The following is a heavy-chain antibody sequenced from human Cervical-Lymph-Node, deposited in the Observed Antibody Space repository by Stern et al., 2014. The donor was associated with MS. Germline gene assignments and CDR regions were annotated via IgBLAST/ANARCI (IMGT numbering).Heavy chain of an antibody. D-gene: IGHD4-23*01. CDR1: GCTFSSYA. J-gene: IGHJ4*02. V-gene: IGHV1-69*01. CDR3: ARGYYGGDPTAYYFDY. Sequence: QVQLVQSGAEVKKPGSSVKVSCKASGCTFSSYAISWVRQAPGQGLEWMGGILPIFGTANYAQKFQGRVTITADESTSTAYMELSSLRSEDTAVYYCARGYYGGDPTAYYFDYWGQGTLVTVSS. CDR2: ILPIFGTA.